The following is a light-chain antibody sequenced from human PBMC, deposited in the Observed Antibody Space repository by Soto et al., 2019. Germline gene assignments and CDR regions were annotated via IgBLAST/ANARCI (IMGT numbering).Light chain of an antibody. CDR1: QRVSSY. J-gene: IGKJ2*01. V-gene: IGKV3-11*01. CDR3: QQRSSWPRT. Sequence: EMVLTQSPATLSLSPGERATLSCRASQRVSSYLAWYQQKPGQTPRLLIYDASNRATGIPARFSGSGSGTDFTLTISSLEPEDFAVYYCQQRSSWPRTFGQGTKLEIK. CDR2: DAS.